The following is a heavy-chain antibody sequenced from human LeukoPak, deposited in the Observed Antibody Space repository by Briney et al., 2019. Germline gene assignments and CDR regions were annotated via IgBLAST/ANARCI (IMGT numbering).Heavy chain of an antibody. CDR3: ASRATVPPYNWFDP. Sequence: GGSRKISCKGSAYTFISNWITWVRHMPGKGREWMGRIVPSDSYTNSRPSFQGHVSISADKSTSTSYLQWSSLKASDTAMYYCASRATVPPYNWFDPWGQGTLVTVCS. CDR2: IVPSDSYT. D-gene: IGHD4-17*01. V-gene: IGHV5-10-1*01. CDR1: AYTFISNW. J-gene: IGHJ5*02.